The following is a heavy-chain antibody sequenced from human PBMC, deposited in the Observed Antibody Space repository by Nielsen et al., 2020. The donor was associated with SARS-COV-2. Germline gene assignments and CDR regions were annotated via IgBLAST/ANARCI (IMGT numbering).Heavy chain of an antibody. CDR1: GFTFSSYS. V-gene: IGHV3-21*01. Sequence: GESLKISCAASGFTFSSYSMNWVRQAPGKGLEWVSSISSNSYIYYADSVKGRFTISRDNAKNSLYLQMNSLRAEDTAVYYCAREGGGIAAAAVLDYYYYYMDVWGKGTTVTVSS. J-gene: IGHJ6*03. CDR3: AREGGGIAAAAVLDYYYYYMDV. CDR2: ISSNSYI. D-gene: IGHD6-25*01.